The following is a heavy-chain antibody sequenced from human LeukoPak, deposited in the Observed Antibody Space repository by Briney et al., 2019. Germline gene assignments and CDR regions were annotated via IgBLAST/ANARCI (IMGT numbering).Heavy chain of an antibody. D-gene: IGHD2-15*01. V-gene: IGHV4-61*02. Sequence: SETLSLTCTVSGASISSGSSYWSWLRQPAGKGLEWIGRIHNSGSTNYNPSLKSRVTISVGTSKNQFSLKLSSMTAADTAVYYCARDSYTRSWIVWFDPWGQGTQVTVSS. CDR3: ARDSYTRSWIVWFDP. CDR1: GASISSGSSY. CDR2: IHNSGST. J-gene: IGHJ5*02.